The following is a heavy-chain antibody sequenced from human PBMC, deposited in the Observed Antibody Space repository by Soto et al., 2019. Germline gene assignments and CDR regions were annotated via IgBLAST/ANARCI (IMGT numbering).Heavy chain of an antibody. CDR3: AKGPDLRGRDSCFDF. Sequence: GGSLRLSCAASGFTFSSYGMQWVRQAPGKGLEWLAVTSYGGSNKYYADSVKGRFTISRDNSKNTLYLQLNSLRVEDTAVYYCAKGPDLRGRDSCFDFCGQGTLVTVS. V-gene: IGHV3-30*18. CDR2: TSYGGSNK. J-gene: IGHJ4*02. D-gene: IGHD2-21*02. CDR1: GFTFSSYG.